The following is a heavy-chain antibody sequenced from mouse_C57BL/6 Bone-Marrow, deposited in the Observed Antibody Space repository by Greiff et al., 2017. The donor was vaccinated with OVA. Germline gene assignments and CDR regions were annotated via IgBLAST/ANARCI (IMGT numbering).Heavy chain of an antibody. J-gene: IGHJ2*01. CDR1: GYTFTSYD. Sequence: QVQLKQSGPELVKPGASVKLSCKASGYTFTSYDINWVKQRPGQGLEWIGWIYPRDGSTKYNEKFKGKATLTVDTSSSTAYMERHSLTSEDSAVYFCASPRYRYYFDYWGQGTTLTVSS. CDR3: ASPRYRYYFDY. V-gene: IGHV1-85*01. CDR2: IYPRDGST. D-gene: IGHD1-3*01.